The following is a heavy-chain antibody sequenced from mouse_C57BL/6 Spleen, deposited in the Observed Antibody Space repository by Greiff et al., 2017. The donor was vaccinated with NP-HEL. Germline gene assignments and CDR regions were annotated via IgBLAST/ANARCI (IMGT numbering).Heavy chain of an antibody. V-gene: IGHV1-59*01. CDR1: GYTFTSYW. J-gene: IGHJ2*01. CDR3: ARGTLYYGSSGYFDY. D-gene: IGHD1-1*01. CDR2: IDSSDSYT. Sequence: QVQLQQPGAELVRPGTSVKLSCKASGYTFTSYWMHWVKQRPGQGLEWIGVIDSSDSYTNYNQKFKGKVTLTVDTSSSTAYMKLSSLTSEDSAVYYCARGTLYYGSSGYFDYWGQGNTLTVSS.